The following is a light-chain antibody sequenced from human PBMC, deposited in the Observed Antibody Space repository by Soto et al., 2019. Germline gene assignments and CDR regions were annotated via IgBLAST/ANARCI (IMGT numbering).Light chain of an antibody. J-gene: IGLJ2*01. CDR2: ANN. V-gene: IGLV1-44*01. CDR3: ATWDGSLNAVV. Sequence: QSVLTQSPSASGTRGQRVTISCSGSNSNIGSNPVNWYQQLPGMAPKLLISANNQRPSGVPDRFSGSKSGTSASLAISGLQSEDEADYYCATWDGSLNAVVFGGGTKVTVL. CDR1: NSNIGSNP.